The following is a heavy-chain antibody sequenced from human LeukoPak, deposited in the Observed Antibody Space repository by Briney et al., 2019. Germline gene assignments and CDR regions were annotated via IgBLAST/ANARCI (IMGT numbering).Heavy chain of an antibody. V-gene: IGHV3-7*01. J-gene: IGHJ4*02. CDR2: INPDGSDQ. D-gene: IGHD6-19*01. Sequence: GGPLRLSCAGSGFIFRDYWLTWVRQAPGKGLEWVANINPDGSDQNYVDSLKGRFTIFRDNAKNLLFLQMNSLRVEDTAVYYCAGPPQAGPFDYWGQGTLVTVSS. CDR3: AGPPQAGPFDY. CDR1: GFIFRDYW.